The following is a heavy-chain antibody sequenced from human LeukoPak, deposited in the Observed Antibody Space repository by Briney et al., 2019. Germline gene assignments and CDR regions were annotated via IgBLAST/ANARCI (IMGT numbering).Heavy chain of an antibody. Sequence: GASVKVSCNASGYTFTSYAMNWVRQAPGQGLEGLGWINTNTGNPTYSQGFTGRFVFSLDTSVSTAYLQICSLKAEDTAVYYCARDLYCSSTSCYAAQGYYYGIDVWGKGTTVTVSS. CDR3: ARDLYCSSTSCYAAQGYYYGIDV. V-gene: IGHV7-4-1*01. CDR1: GYTFTSYA. CDR2: INTNTGNP. D-gene: IGHD2-2*01. J-gene: IGHJ6*04.